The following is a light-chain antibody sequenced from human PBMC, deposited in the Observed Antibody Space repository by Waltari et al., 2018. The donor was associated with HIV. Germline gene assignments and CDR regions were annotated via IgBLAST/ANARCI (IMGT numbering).Light chain of an antibody. CDR1: SSDTGNYNL. CDR3: CAYAGGLE. Sequence: QSALTQPASVSGSPGQSITISCTGTSSDTGNYNLVSWYQLYPGKAPKLIIYEDNKRPSGVSNRFSGSKSAETASLTISGLQAEDEADYYCCAYAGGLEFGGGTKLTVL. J-gene: IGLJ2*01. CDR2: EDN. V-gene: IGLV2-23*01.